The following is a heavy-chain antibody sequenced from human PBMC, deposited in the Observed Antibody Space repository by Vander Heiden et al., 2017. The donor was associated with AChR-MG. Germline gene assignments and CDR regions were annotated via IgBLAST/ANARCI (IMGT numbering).Heavy chain of an antibody. V-gene: IGHV1-18*01. D-gene: IGHD3-16*01. CDR3: ARDGEGGAFDI. CDR1: GYTFTSYG. CDR2: ISPYNGNT. J-gene: IGHJ3*02. Sequence: QFQLVQSGAEVKKPGASVKVCCKASGYTFTSYGISWVRQAPGQGLEWMRGISPYNGNTDYAQKLQGRVTMTTDTSTSTAYMELKSLRSDDTAGYYCARDGEGGAFDIWGQGTMVTVSS.